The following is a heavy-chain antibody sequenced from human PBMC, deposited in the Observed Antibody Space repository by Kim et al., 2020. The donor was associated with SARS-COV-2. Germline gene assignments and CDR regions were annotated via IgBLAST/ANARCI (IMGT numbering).Heavy chain of an antibody. D-gene: IGHD1-26*01. J-gene: IGHJ3*02. CDR3: ARDLSGSKDAFDI. CDR2: INQVGSPK. V-gene: IGHV3-7*03. Sequence: GGSLRLSCAASGFTFNNYWMSWVRQAPGEGLECVANINQVGSPKYYVGSVKGRFTVSRDNAENSLYLQMSGLRAEDTAVYYCARDLSGSKDAFDIWGQGTMVTVSS. CDR1: GFTFNNYW.